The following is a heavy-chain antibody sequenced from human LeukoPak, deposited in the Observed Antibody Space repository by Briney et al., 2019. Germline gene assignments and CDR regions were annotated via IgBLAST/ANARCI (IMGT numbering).Heavy chain of an antibody. CDR1: GFPFSTXX. Sequence: GGSLXLSXXASGFPFSTXXXXXXXXAPXXXXXXXXXITPXXXXTXXADXXXXXXXXSRDNSKNTLYLQMNSLRAEDTAVYYCAKRSDYSSNWNHFDYWGQGTLVTVSS. CDR3: AKRSDYSSNWNHFDY. V-gene: IGHV3-23*01. J-gene: IGHJ4*02. CDR2: ITPXXXXT. D-gene: IGHD4-23*01.